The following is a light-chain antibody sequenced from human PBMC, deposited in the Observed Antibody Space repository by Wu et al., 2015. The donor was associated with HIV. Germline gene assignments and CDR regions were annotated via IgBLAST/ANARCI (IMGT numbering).Light chain of an antibody. J-gene: IGKJ1*01. CDR3: QKYNTAPWT. Sequence: EIQMTQSPSSLSASVGDRVTITCRASQGITNYLAWYQQKPGKVPKVLIYAASTLQSGAPSRFSGSGSGTDFTLTISSLQPEDVATYYCQKYNTAPWTFAKGPRWKSN. V-gene: IGKV1-27*01. CDR2: AAS. CDR1: QGITNY.